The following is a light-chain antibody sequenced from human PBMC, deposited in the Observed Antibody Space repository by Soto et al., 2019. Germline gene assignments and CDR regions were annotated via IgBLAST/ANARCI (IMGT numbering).Light chain of an antibody. CDR3: QQYNTWPRT. V-gene: IGKV3-15*01. J-gene: IGKJ1*01. CDR2: DAS. CDR1: QSVGST. Sequence: EEGMTQSTATLSVSPGARATLSCRASQSVGSTLAWYQQKPGQPPRLLIYDASTRATGIPARFSGSGSGTEFTLTISSLQSEDFAVYYCQQYNTWPRTFGQGTKVDIK.